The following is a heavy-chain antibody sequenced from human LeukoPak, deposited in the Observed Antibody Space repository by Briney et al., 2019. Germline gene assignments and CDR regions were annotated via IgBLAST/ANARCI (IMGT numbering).Heavy chain of an antibody. CDR3: ARDFWVYSSSPIDYYGMDV. J-gene: IGHJ6*02. CDR1: GGSISSGGYY. Sequence: PSETLSLTCTVSGGSISSGGYYWSWIRQHPGKGLEWIGYIYYSGSTYYNPSLKSRVTISVDTSKNQFSLKLSSVTAADTAVHYCARDFWVYSSSPIDYYGMDVWGQGTTVTVSS. CDR2: IYYSGST. V-gene: IGHV4-31*03. D-gene: IGHD6-6*01.